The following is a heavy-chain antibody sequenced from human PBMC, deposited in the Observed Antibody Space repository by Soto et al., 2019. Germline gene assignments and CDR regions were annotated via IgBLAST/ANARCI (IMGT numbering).Heavy chain of an antibody. V-gene: IGHV4-34*01. CDR1: GGSFSGYY. CDR2: INHSGST. Sequence: QVQLQQWGAGLLKPSETLSLTCAVYGGSFSGYYWSWIRQPPGKGLEWIGEINHSGSTNYNPSLKSXXTXSXXTSKNQFSLKLSSVTAADTAVYSCARREWLVPWDYWGQGTLVTVSS. CDR3: ARREWLVPWDY. J-gene: IGHJ4*02. D-gene: IGHD6-19*01.